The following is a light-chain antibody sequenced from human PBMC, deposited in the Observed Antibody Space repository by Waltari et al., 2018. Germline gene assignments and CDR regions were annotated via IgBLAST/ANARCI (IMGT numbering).Light chain of an antibody. CDR1: SSAVGGYNY. J-gene: IGLJ2*01. CDR2: DVS. V-gene: IGLV2-14*03. CDR3: SSYTSSSPVV. Sequence: QSALTQPASVSGSPGQSITISCTGTSSAVGGYNYVSWYQQHPGKAPKLMIYDVSNRPSWVSNRFSGSKSGNTASLTISGLQAEDEADYYCSSYTSSSPVVFGGGTKLTVL.